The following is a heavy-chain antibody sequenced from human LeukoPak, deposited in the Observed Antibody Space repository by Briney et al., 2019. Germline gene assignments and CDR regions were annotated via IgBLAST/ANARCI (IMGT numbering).Heavy chain of an antibody. J-gene: IGHJ4*02. CDR1: GFTFSSYA. CDR2: ISYDGSNK. D-gene: IGHD1-26*01. Sequence: GGSLRLSCAASGFTFSSYAMHWVRQAPGKGLEWVAVISYDGSNKYYADSVKGRFTISRDNSKNTLHLQMNSLRAEDTAVYYCARDAGEWELLGYFDYWGQGTLVTVSS. CDR3: ARDAGEWELLGYFDY. V-gene: IGHV3-30-3*01.